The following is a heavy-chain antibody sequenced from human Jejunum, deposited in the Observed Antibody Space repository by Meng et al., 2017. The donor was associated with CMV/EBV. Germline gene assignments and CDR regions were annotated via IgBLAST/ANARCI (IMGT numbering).Heavy chain of an antibody. J-gene: IGHJ6*02. Sequence: YGMNWVRQAPGKGLEWVSYISSGSTIIGYADSVKGRFTISRDNARDSLYLQMNNVRADDTAVYYCAKDGTRRGSYVYNYYDLDVWGQGTTVTVSS. CDR2: ISSGSTII. CDR3: AKDGTRRGSYVYNYYDLDV. V-gene: IGHV3-48*04. CDR1: YG. D-gene: IGHD1-26*01.